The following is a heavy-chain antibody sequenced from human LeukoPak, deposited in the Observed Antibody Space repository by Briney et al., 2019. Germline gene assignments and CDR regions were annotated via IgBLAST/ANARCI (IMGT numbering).Heavy chain of an antibody. Sequence: GASVKVSCKASGYTFTGYYMHWVRQAPGQGLEWMGWINPNSGGTNYAQKFRGRVTMTRDTSISTAYMELSRLRSDDTAVYYCARETADYYYMDVWGKGTTVTVSS. CDR3: ARETADYYYMDV. V-gene: IGHV1-2*02. CDR1: GYTFTGYY. J-gene: IGHJ6*03. CDR2: INPNSGGT.